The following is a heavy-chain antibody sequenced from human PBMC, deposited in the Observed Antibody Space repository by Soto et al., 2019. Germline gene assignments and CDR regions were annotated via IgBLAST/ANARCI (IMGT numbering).Heavy chain of an antibody. D-gene: IGHD6-6*01. Sequence: SETLSLTCTVSGGSISSYYWSWIRQPPGKGLEWIGYIYYSGSTNYNPSLKSRVTISVDTSKNQFSLKLSSVTAADTAVYYCARGPTHRRSISFSWGQGSLDTVSS. CDR2: IYYSGST. CDR1: GGSISSYY. CDR3: ARGPTHRRSISFS. J-gene: IGHJ5*02. V-gene: IGHV4-59*01.